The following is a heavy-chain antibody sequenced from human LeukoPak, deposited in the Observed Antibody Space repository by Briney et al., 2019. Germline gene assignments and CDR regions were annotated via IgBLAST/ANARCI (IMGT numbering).Heavy chain of an antibody. CDR3: ARDFSSWYSLNGGYFDY. Sequence: GASVKVSCKASGYTFTSYDINWVRQATGQGLEWMGWMNPNSGNAGYAQKFQGRVTITRNTSISTAYMELSSLRSEDTAVYYCARDFSSWYSLNGGYFDYWGQGTLVTVSS. CDR1: GYTFTSYD. D-gene: IGHD6-13*01. J-gene: IGHJ4*02. V-gene: IGHV1-8*03. CDR2: MNPNSGNA.